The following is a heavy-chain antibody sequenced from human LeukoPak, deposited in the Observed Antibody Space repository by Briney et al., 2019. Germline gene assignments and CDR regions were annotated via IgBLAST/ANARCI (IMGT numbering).Heavy chain of an antibody. J-gene: IGHJ4*02. CDR3: ARDATRGGDNDY. D-gene: IGHD2-21*02. V-gene: IGHV3-64*04. Sequence: GGSLRLSCSASGFTFSSYAMHWVRQAPGKGLEYVSAISSNEGSTYYADSVKGRLTISRDNAKNSLYLQMNSLRAEDTAVYYCARDATRGGDNDYWGQGTRVIVSS. CDR1: GFTFSSYA. CDR2: ISSNEGST.